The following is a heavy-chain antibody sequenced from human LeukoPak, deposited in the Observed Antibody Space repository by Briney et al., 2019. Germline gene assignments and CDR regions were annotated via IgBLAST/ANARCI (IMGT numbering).Heavy chain of an antibody. J-gene: IGHJ4*02. Sequence: ASVKVSCKASGYTFTGYYMHWVRQAPGQGFEWMGWINPNSGGTNYAQKFQGRVTMTRDTSISTAYMELSRLRSDDTAVYYCARAIEWEPYYFDYWGQGTLVTVSS. CDR3: ARAIEWEPYYFDY. CDR1: GYTFTGYY. CDR2: INPNSGGT. V-gene: IGHV1-2*02. D-gene: IGHD1-26*01.